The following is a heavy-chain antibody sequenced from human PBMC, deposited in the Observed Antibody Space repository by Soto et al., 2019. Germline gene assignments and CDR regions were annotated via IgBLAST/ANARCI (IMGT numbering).Heavy chain of an antibody. Sequence: EVQLVESGGGLVQPGGSLRLSCAASGFTFSSYAMHWVRQASGKGLEYVSAISSNGGSTYYANSVKGRFTISRDNSKNTLYLQMGSLRAEDMAVYYCARASEIFVTMVHMDVWGKGTTVTVSS. CDR1: GFTFSSYA. D-gene: IGHD3-10*01. CDR2: ISSNGGST. CDR3: ARASEIFVTMVHMDV. V-gene: IGHV3-64*01. J-gene: IGHJ6*03.